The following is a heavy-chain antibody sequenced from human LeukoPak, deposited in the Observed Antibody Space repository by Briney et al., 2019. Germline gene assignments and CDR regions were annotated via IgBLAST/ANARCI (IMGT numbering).Heavy chain of an antibody. CDR3: TRSNYYDSRGYFPGGDWFDP. Sequence: PSETLSLTCTVSGGSISSYYWSWIRQTPGKGLEWIAYVYYSGNTNYNPSLKSRVSISVDTSKNQFSLKLSSVTAADTAIYYCTRSNYYDSRGYFPGGDWFDPWGQGTLVTVSS. CDR2: VYYSGNT. CDR1: GGSISSYY. J-gene: IGHJ5*02. D-gene: IGHD3-22*01. V-gene: IGHV4-59*01.